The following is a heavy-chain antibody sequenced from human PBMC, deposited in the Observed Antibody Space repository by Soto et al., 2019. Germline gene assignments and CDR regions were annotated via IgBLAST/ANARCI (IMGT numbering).Heavy chain of an antibody. V-gene: IGHV3-74*01. CDR3: ARDRITTVTQDY. J-gene: IGHJ4*02. Sequence: PGGALRLSCAASGFTFSSYWMHWVRQAPGKGLVWVSRINSDGSSTSYEDSVKGRFTTSRDNAKNTLYLQMNSLRAEDTAVYYCARDRITTVTQDYWGQGPLVTVSS. CDR2: INSDGSST. CDR1: GFTFSSYW. D-gene: IGHD3-10*01.